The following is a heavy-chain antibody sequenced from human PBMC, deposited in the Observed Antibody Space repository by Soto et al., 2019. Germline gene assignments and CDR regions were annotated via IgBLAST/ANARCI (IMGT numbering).Heavy chain of an antibody. V-gene: IGHV5-51*01. Sequence: LKIXXXXSGYSFTSYGIGWVRQMPXXGLXXMGIIYPGDSDTRYSPSFQGQVTISADKSISTAYLQWSSLKASDTAMYYCARHATRVAAAGMDVWGQGTTVTVS. CDR2: IYPGDSDT. D-gene: IGHD6-13*01. J-gene: IGHJ6*02. CDR3: ARHATRVAAAGMDV. CDR1: GYSFTSYG.